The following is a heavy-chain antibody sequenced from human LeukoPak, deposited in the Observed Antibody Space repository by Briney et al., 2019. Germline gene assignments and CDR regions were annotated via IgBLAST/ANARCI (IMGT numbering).Heavy chain of an antibody. D-gene: IGHD4-11*01. Sequence: PGGSLRLSCAASGFTFSSYEMNWVRQAPGKGLEWVSYISSSGSTIYYADSVKGRFTISRDNAKNSLYLQMNSLRAKDTAVYYCARLATVTTWGANDSVSNWGQGTLVTVSS. V-gene: IGHV3-48*03. CDR3: ARLATVTTWGANDSVSN. CDR1: GFTFSSYE. J-gene: IGHJ4*02. CDR2: ISSSGSTI.